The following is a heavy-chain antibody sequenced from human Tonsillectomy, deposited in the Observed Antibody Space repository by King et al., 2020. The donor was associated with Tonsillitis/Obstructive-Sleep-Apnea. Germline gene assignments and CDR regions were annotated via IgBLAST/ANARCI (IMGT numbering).Heavy chain of an antibody. J-gene: IGHJ4*02. CDR2: MSYDGSNK. D-gene: IGHD3-10*01. CDR3: ARPSMVREVIGGDYFAY. CDR1: GFTFSSYA. V-gene: IGHV3-30*04. Sequence: VQLVESGGGVVQPGRSLRLSCAASGFTFSSYAMHWVRQAPGKGLEWVAFMSYDGSNKYYADSVKGRFTISRDNPKNTLYLQMNSLRAEDTAEYYCARPSMVREVIGGDYFAYWGQGTLVTVSS.